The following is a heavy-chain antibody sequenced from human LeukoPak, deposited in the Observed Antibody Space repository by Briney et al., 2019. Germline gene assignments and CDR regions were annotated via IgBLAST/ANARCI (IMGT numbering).Heavy chain of an antibody. CDR1: GGSISSGGYY. CDR3: ARTMTKVTTRSQYWFDP. D-gene: IGHD4-17*01. J-gene: IGHJ5*02. Sequence: PSQTLSLTCTVSGGSISSGGYYWSWIRQHPGKGLEWIGYIYYSGSTYYNPSLKSRVTISVDTSKNQFSLKLSSVTAADTAVYYCARTMTKVTTRSQYWFDPWGQGTLVTVSS. V-gene: IGHV4-31*03. CDR2: IYYSGST.